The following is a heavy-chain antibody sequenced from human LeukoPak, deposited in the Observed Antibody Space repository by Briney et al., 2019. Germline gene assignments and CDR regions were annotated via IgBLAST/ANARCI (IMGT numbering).Heavy chain of an antibody. J-gene: IGHJ5*02. CDR3: ARGYGSGSYSHPINWFDP. CDR2: IYPGDSDT. V-gene: IGHV5-51*01. D-gene: IGHD3-10*01. Sequence: GESLKISCKGSGYSFTSYWNGWVRQMPGKGLELMGIIYPGDSDTRYSPSFQGQVTISADKSISAAYLQWSSLKASDAAMYYCARGYGSGSYSHPINWFDPWGQGTLVTVSS. CDR1: GYSFTSYW.